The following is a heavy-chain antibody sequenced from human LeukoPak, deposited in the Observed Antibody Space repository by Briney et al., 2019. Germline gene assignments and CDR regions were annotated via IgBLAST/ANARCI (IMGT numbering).Heavy chain of an antibody. CDR3: ASGGLVYRYLDH. CDR2: VFHSGST. J-gene: IGHJ4*02. CDR1: GGSISSSTW. Sequence: PSETLSLTCAVSGGSISSSTWWTWVRLPPGKRLEWIGEVFHSGSTNLNPSLKSRLTLSVDESKHEFSLKMTSVTAADTAVYYCASGGLVYRYLDHWGQGTLVTV. V-gene: IGHV4-4*02. D-gene: IGHD3-9*01.